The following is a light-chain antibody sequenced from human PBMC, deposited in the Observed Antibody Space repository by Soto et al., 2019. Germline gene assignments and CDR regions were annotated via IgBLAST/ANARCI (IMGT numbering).Light chain of an antibody. CDR1: QSINGW. V-gene: IGKV1-5*01. Sequence: DIQMTQSPSTLSGSVGDRVIITCRASQSINGWLAWHQQKPGTAPKLLIHDASTLESGVPSRFSASGSGTEFTLTISSLQPDDFATYYCQQYKTYSPATFGQGTKV. CDR2: DAS. CDR3: QQYKTYSPAT. J-gene: IGKJ1*01.